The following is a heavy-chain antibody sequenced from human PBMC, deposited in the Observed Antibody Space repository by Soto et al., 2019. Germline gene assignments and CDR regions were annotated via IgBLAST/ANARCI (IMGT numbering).Heavy chain of an antibody. CDR1: GGSITSSGYY. Sequence: QVQLQESGPGLVKPSQTLSLTCTVSGGSITSSGYYWSWIRQHPGEGLEWIGFTSNSGSTSYNPSLKSRVTLSVDTSSTQFSLNLKSVTPADTAVYYCARGGGSTKVDYWGQGTLVTVSP. D-gene: IGHD2-2*01. J-gene: IGHJ4*02. CDR3: ARGGGSTKVDY. CDR2: TSNSGST. V-gene: IGHV4-31*03.